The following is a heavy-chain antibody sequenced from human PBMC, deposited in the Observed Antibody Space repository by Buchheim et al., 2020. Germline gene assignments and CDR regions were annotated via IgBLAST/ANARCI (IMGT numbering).Heavy chain of an antibody. J-gene: IGHJ5*02. V-gene: IGHV2-5*02. CDR2: IYWDDDK. CDR1: GFSLSTSGVG. Sequence: QITLKESGPTLVKPTQTLTLTCTFSGFSLSTSGVGVGWIRQPPGKALEWLALIYWDDDKRYSPSLKSRLTITKDTSKNQVVLTMTNMDPVDTATYYCAHRLDDFWSGYYQDYWFDPWGQGTL. CDR3: AHRLDDFWSGYYQDYWFDP. D-gene: IGHD3-3*01.